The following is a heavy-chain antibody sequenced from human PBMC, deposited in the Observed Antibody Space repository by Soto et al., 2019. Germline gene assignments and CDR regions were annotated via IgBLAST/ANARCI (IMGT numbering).Heavy chain of an antibody. CDR3: ARGSRVGFLEWLFEY. V-gene: IGHV3-21*01. CDR2: ISSSSSYI. J-gene: IGHJ4*02. D-gene: IGHD3-3*01. CDR1: GFTFSSYN. Sequence: EVHLVESGGGLVKPGGSLRLSCAASGFTFSSYNMNWVRQAPGKGLAWVSSISSSSSYIYYADSVKGRFTISRDNAKNSLYLQMNSLRAEDTAVYYCARGSRVGFLEWLFEYWGQGTLVTVSS.